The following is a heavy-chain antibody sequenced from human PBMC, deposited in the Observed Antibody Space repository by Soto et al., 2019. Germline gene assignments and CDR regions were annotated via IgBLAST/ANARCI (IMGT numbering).Heavy chain of an antibody. CDR1: GGSISSGGYY. J-gene: IGHJ4*02. CDR2: IYYSGST. CDR3: ARGLPNLYYFDY. Sequence: SETLSLTCTVSGGSISSGGYYWSWIRQHPGKGLEWIGYIYYSGSTYYNPSLKSRVTISVDTSKNQFSLKLSSVTAADTAVYYCARGLPNLYYFDYWGQGTLVTVSS. V-gene: IGHV4-31*03. D-gene: IGHD7-27*01.